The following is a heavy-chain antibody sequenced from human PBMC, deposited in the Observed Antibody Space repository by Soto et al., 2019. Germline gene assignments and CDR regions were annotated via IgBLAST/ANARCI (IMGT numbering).Heavy chain of an antibody. V-gene: IGHV1-69*13. CDR1: GGTFSSYA. CDR2: IIPIFGTA. CDR3: ARAVVAAANWFDP. Sequence: GASVKVSCKASGGTFSSYAISWVRQAPGQGLEWMGGIIPIFGTANYAQKFQGRVTITADESTSTAYMELSSLRSEDTAVYYCARAVVAAANWFDPWGQGTLVTVSS. D-gene: IGHD2-15*01. J-gene: IGHJ5*02.